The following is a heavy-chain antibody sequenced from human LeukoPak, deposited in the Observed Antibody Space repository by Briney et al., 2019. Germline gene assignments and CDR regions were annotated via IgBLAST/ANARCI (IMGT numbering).Heavy chain of an antibody. V-gene: IGHV4-34*01. J-gene: IGHJ4*02. CDR2: INHSGST. Sequence: PSETLSLTCAVYGGSFSGYYWSWIRQPPGKGLEWIGEINHSGSTNYNPSLKSRVTISVDTSKNQFSLKLSSVTAADTAVYYCARVPDIAVAGFFDYWGQGTLVTVSS. CDR3: ARVPDIAVAGFFDY. D-gene: IGHD6-19*01. CDR1: GGSFSGYY.